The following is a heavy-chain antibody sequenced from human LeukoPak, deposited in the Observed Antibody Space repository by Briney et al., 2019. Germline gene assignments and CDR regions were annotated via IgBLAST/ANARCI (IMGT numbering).Heavy chain of an antibody. CDR3: ARDGLLYSSSQGGDY. V-gene: IGHV1-2*02. CDR2: INPNSGGT. D-gene: IGHD6-6*01. CDR1: GYTFTGYY. J-gene: IGHJ4*02. Sequence: ASVKVSCKASGYTFTGYYMHWVRQAPGQGLEWMGWINPNSGGTNYAQKFQGRVTMTRDTSISTAYMELSRLRSDDTAVYYCARDGLLYSSSQGGDYWGQGTLVTVSS.